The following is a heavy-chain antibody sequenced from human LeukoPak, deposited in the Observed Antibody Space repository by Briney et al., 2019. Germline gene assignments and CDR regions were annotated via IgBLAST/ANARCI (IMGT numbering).Heavy chain of an antibody. J-gene: IGHJ2*01. Sequence: PGGSLRLSCAASGFTFSSYWMHWVRQAPGKGLVWVSRINSDGSSTSYADSVKGRFTISRDNSKNTLYLQMNSLRAEDTAVYYCARDFLMERPFWYFDLWGRGTLVTVSS. CDR1: GFTFSSYW. CDR3: ARDFLMERPFWYFDL. CDR2: INSDGSST. D-gene: IGHD1-1*01. V-gene: IGHV3-74*01.